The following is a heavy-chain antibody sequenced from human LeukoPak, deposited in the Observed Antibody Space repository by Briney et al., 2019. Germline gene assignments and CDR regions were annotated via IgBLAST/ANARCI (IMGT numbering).Heavy chain of an antibody. CDR1: GYTFTTYL. J-gene: IGHJ6*03. V-gene: IGHV1-18*01. CDR2: ISAYNGNS. CDR3: ARDGAVIGYSSGWYYYMDV. D-gene: IGHD6-19*01. Sequence: GASVRVSCKASGYTFTTYLLTWVRQAPGQGLEWMGWISAYNGNSDYAQKFRGRVTMTTDRSTSTVYMELSRLRSDDTAVYYCARDGAVIGYSSGWYYYMDVWGKGTTVTVSS.